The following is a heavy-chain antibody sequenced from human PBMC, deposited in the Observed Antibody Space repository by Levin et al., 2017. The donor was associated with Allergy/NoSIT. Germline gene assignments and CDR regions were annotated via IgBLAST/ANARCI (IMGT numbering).Heavy chain of an antibody. V-gene: IGHV3-74*03. CDR2: INGDGSST. D-gene: IGHD3-22*01. CDR1: GFIFSTYW. Sequence: GESLKISCAASGFIFSTYWMHGVRQAPGKGLVWVSGINGDGSSTTYADSVKGRFTISRDTAKNTLYLQMSSLRAEETAVYYCAREVRTYYYDSSGYPPPHVFDIWGQGTMVTVSS. CDR3: AREVRTYYYDSSGYPPPHVFDI. J-gene: IGHJ3*02.